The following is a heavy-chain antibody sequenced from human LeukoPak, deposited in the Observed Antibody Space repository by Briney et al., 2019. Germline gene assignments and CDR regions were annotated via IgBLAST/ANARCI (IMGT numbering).Heavy chain of an antibody. CDR2: IYYSGST. D-gene: IGHD7-27*01. CDR3: ARDRSGADLWFDP. V-gene: IGHV4-59*12. CDR1: GGSISSYY. J-gene: IGHJ5*02. Sequence: SETLSLTCTVSGGSISSYYWSWIRQPPGKGLEWIGYIYYSGSTNYNPSLKSRVTISVDTSKNQFSLKLSSVTAADTAVYYCARDRSGADLWFDPWGQGTLVTVSS.